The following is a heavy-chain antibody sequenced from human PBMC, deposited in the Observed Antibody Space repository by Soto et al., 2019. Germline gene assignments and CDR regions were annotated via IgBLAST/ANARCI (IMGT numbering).Heavy chain of an antibody. CDR1: GGTFSSYA. CDR3: ARHGLNMVTTVTYYYYGMDV. Sequence: QVQLVQSGAEVKKPGSSVKVSCKASGGTFSSYAISWVRQAPGQGLECMGGIIPIFGTANYAQKFQGRVTITADESTSTAYMELSSLRSEDTAVYYCARHGLNMVTTVTYYYYGMDVWGQGTTVTVSS. V-gene: IGHV1-69*01. D-gene: IGHD5-18*01. J-gene: IGHJ6*02. CDR2: IIPIFGTA.